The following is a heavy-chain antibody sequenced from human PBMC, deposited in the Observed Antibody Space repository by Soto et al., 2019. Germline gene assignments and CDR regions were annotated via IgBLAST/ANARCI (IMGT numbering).Heavy chain of an antibody. J-gene: IGHJ4*02. CDR1: GGAFGRYS. Sequence: QVQLEQSGPEVKRPGTSVKVSCKASGGAFGRYSVSWVRQAPGQGLEWIGGVIPVFNTSNYSMKFQGRVAIFADLSTNTVFMELRSLRSEDTALDYCARGDEMTAVTIFEYWGQGTLVTVSS. CDR3: ARGDEMTAVTIFEY. V-gene: IGHV1-69*01. CDR2: VIPVFNTS. D-gene: IGHD4-17*01.